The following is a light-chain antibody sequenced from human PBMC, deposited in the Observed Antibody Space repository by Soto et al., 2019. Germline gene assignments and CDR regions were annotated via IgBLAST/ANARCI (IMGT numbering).Light chain of an antibody. CDR2: EVT. CDR1: SSDVGAYNY. Sequence: QSALTQPPSASGSPGQSVTISCTGTSSDVGAYNYVSWYQQHAGKAPKLVIYEVTKRRSGVPDRFSGSKSANTASLTVSGLQAEDEADYYCSSFASSNTWVFGGGTKVTVL. V-gene: IGLV2-8*01. CDR3: SSFASSNTWV. J-gene: IGLJ3*02.